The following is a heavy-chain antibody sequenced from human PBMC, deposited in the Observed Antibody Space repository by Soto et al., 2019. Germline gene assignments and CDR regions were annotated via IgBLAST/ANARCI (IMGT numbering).Heavy chain of an antibody. CDR1: GDSVSNKSAA. V-gene: IGHV6-1*01. Sequence: SQTLSLTCALSGDSVSNKSAAWSWIRQSPSRGLEWLGRTYYRSKWYNDYAVSVKSRISINPDTSKNQFSLQLNSVTPEDTAVYYCARDRDGINNADYWGQGTLVTVSS. CDR2: TYYRSKWYN. J-gene: IGHJ4*02. D-gene: IGHD2-8*01. CDR3: ARDRDGINNADY.